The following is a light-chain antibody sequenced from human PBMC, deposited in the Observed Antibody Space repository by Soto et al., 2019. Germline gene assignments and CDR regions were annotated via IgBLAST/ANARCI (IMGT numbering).Light chain of an antibody. J-gene: IGKJ5*01. CDR3: QLYGISPH. Sequence: EIVLTQSPATLSLSPGERATLSFRASQSVSNYLSWYQQKPGLAPRLLMYETSRRATGIPARFSGSASGTDFTLTINRLEPEDFAVYYCQLYGISPHFGQGTRLEIK. V-gene: IGKV3D-20*01. CDR1: QSVSNY. CDR2: ETS.